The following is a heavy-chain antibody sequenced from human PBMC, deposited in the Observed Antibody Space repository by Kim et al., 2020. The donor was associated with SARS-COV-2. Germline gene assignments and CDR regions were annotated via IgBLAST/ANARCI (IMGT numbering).Heavy chain of an antibody. V-gene: IGHV3-72*01. J-gene: IGHJ6*02. D-gene: IGHD3-10*01. CDR2: T. CDR3: ARRHYGSGGEDV. Sequence: TAYAASVKGKFTISRDDAKNSLYLQMKSLKTEDTAIYYCARRHYGSGGEDVWGQGTTVTVSS.